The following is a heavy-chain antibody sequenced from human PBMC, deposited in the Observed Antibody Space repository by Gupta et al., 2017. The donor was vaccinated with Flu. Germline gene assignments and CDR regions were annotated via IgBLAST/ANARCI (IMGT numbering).Heavy chain of an antibody. CDR2: IIPIFGTA. J-gene: IGHJ5*02. Sequence: SWVRQATGQGLEWMGGIIPIFGTANYAQKFQGRVTITADESTSTAYMELSSLRSEDTAVYYCARAQDRDIVLRSWTWFDPWGQGTLVTVSS. D-gene: IGHD2-8*02. CDR3: ARAQDRDIVLRSWTWFDP. V-gene: IGHV1-69*01.